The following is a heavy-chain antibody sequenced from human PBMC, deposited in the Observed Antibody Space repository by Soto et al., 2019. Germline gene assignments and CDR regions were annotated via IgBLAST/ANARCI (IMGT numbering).Heavy chain of an antibody. D-gene: IGHD3-9*01. CDR3: ARERLRHSFDP. V-gene: IGHV3-33*01. CDR2: VWSDGNNK. CDR1: GFTFSNYA. J-gene: IGHJ5*02. Sequence: QVQLVESGGGVVQPGRSLRLSCAASGFTFSNYAIHWVRQPPGQGLEWVAVVWSDGNNKYYADSVKGRFTISRDNSKNTLYLQMNRLRVEDTAVYYCARERLRHSFDPWGQGTPVTVSS.